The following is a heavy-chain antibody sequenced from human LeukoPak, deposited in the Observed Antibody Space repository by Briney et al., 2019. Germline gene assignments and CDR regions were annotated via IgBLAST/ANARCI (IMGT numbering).Heavy chain of an antibody. CDR1: GFTVSSNF. CDR3: ARDAAEQQLVHYFDY. J-gene: IGHJ4*02. V-gene: IGHV3-53*01. D-gene: IGHD6-13*01. Sequence: GGSLRLSCAASGFTVSSNFMSWVRQAPGKGLEWVSLIYTDGSTYYADSVKGRFSISRDNSKNTLYLQMDSLRAEDTAVYYRARDAAEQQLVHYFDYWGQGTLVTVSS. CDR2: IYTDGST.